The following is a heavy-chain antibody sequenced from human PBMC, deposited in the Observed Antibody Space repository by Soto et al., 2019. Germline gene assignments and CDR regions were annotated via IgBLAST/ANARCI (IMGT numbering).Heavy chain of an antibody. CDR3: ARDKSGSLDY. CDR1: GFSVSGNY. D-gene: IGHD3-10*01. J-gene: IGHJ4*02. V-gene: IGHV3-53*01. CDR2: IYAYSGAAT. Sequence: GGSLRLSCAISGFSVSGNYMSWVRQASGKGLEWVSVIYAYSGAATFYAESVKGRFIISRDSSKNSLYLQMNSLRAEDTAVYYCARDKSGSLDYWAPGTLVTVSS.